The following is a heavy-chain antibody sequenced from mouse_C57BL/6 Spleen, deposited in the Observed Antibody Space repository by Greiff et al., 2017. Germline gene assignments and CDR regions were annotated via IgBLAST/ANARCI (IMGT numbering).Heavy chain of an antibody. V-gene: IGHV1-52*01. CDR3: ARAYDGYPDY. Sequence: QVQLKQSGAELVRPGSSVKLSCKASGYTFTSYWMHWVKQRPIQGLEWIGNIDPSDSETHYNQKFKDKATLTVDKSSSTAYMQLSSLTSEDSAVYYCARAYDGYPDYWGQGTTLTVSS. CDR1: GYTFTSYW. J-gene: IGHJ2*01. D-gene: IGHD2-3*01. CDR2: IDPSDSET.